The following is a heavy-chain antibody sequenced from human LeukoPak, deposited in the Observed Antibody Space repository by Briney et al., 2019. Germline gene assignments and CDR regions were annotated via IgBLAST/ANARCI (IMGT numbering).Heavy chain of an antibody. Sequence: MGWLNPNSANTCYPQHFQGRVTMTRNPSISTAYMELSSLRSEDTAVYYCAKADTAMVSVDYWGQGTLVTVSS. CDR2: LNPNSANT. CDR3: AKADTAMVSVDY. V-gene: IGHV1-8*01. J-gene: IGHJ4*02. D-gene: IGHD5-18*01.